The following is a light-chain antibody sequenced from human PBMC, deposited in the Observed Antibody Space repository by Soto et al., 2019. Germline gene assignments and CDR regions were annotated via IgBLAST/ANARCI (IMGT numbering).Light chain of an antibody. CDR1: QRMSSSY. CDR2: GAS. Sequence: EIVLTQSLGTLSLSPGKRATLSCRASQRMSSSYLAWYQQRPGQAPRLLIYGASSRATGIPDRFSGSGSGTEFTLTISRLEPEDFAVYYCQQYGSSSWTFGQGTKVDIK. CDR3: QQYGSSSWT. V-gene: IGKV3-20*01. J-gene: IGKJ1*01.